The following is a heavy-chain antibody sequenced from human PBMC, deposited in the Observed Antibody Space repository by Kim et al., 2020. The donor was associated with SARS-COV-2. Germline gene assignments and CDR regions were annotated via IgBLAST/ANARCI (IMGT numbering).Heavy chain of an antibody. D-gene: IGHD6-6*01. V-gene: IGHV3-48*03. Sequence: GGSLRLSCVASGFTFANAEMNWVRQAPGKGLEWISFITSGSTTRHYADSVRGRFTISRDNSRDSLYLHTNNLRVEDTAVYYCARDLMSAARPFDLWGQGTKVTVSS. J-gene: IGHJ3*01. CDR1: GFTFANAE. CDR2: ITSGSTTR. CDR3: ARDLMSAARPFDL.